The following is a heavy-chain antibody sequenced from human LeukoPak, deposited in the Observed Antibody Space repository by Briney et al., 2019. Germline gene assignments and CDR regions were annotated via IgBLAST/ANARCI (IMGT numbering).Heavy chain of an antibody. V-gene: IGHV5-51*01. CDR2: IYPGDSDT. D-gene: IGHD5-12*01. J-gene: IGHJ4*02. CDR1: GYSFTSYW. CDR3: ARGSTSGYDSYYFDY. Sequence: GESLKISCKCSGYSFTSYWIGWVRQMPGKGLEWMGIIYPGDSDTRYSPSFQGQVTISADKSISTAYLQWSSLKASDTAMYYCARGSTSGYDSYYFDYWGQGTLVTVSS.